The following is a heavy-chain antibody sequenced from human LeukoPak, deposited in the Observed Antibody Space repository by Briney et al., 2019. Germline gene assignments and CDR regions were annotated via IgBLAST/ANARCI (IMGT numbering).Heavy chain of an antibody. D-gene: IGHD1-26*01. CDR1: GYTFTGYY. CDR3: AREGATFDY. CDR2: INPNSGGT. J-gene: IGHJ4*02. Sequence: ASVKVSCKASGYTFTGYYIHWVRQTPGQGLEWMGRINPNSGGTNFAQEFQGRVTMTRDTSISTAYMELSRLRSDDTAVYYCAREGATFDYWGQGTLVTVSS. V-gene: IGHV1-2*06.